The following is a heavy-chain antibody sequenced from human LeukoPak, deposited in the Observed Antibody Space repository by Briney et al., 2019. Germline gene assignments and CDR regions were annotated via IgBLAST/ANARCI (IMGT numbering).Heavy chain of an antibody. D-gene: IGHD2-2*01. V-gene: IGHV3-21*04. CDR2: ISSSSSYI. CDR1: GFTFSSYS. CDR3: AKYVVVPANYYYGMDV. Sequence: GGSLRLSCAASGFTFSSYSMNWVRQAPGKGLEWVSSISSSSSYIYYADSVKGRFTISRDNAKNSLYLQMNSLRAEDTAVYYCAKYVVVPANYYYGMDVWGQGTTVTVSS. J-gene: IGHJ6*02.